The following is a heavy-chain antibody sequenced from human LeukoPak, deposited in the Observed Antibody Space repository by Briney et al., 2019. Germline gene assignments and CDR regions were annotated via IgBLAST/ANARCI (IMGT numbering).Heavy chain of an antibody. Sequence: TETLSLTCTVSGVSISSSYWSWIRQPPGKGLEWIGFIHYTGNTNHNPSLKNRVTISVDTSKNQFSLKLSSVTAADTAIYYCAKYGQYNFDYWGQGTLVTVSS. CDR2: IHYTGNT. D-gene: IGHD2/OR15-2a*01. V-gene: IGHV4-59*01. J-gene: IGHJ4*02. CDR1: GVSISSSY. CDR3: AKYGQYNFDY.